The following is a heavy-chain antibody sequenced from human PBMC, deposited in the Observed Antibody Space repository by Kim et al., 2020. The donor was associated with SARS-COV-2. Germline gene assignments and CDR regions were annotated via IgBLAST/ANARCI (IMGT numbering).Heavy chain of an antibody. V-gene: IGHV3-23*01. D-gene: IGHD3-9*01. CDR1: GFTFSSYA. CDR3: AKDQQHYDILTGHWGYYYYMDV. CDR2: ISGSGGST. J-gene: IGHJ6*03. Sequence: GGSLRLSCAASGFTFSSYAMSWVRQAPGKGLEWVSAISGSGGSTYYADSVKGRFTISRDNSKNTLYLQMNSLRAEDTAVYYCAKDQQHYDILTGHWGYYYYMDVWGKGTTVTVSS.